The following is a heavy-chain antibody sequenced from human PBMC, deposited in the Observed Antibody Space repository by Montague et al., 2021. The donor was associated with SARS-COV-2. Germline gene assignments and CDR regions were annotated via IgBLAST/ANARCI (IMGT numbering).Heavy chain of an antibody. CDR1: GGSVSSGYYS. CDR3: ATGSSP. Sequence: TLSLTCVVSGGSVSSGYYSWSWIRQSQGKGREWIGYIYQSGSAYYNPSLKSRVTISIDTTNNQFSLNLRTVTAADIGLYSCATGSSPWR. J-gene: IGHJ5*02. D-gene: IGHD3-10*01. CDR2: IYQSGSA. V-gene: IGHV4-30-2*02.